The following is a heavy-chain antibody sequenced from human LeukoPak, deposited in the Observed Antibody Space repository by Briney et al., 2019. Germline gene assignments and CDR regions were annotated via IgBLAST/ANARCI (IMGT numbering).Heavy chain of an antibody. CDR2: INPNSGGT. CDR3: ARSSSPHYYDSSGYYLDAFDI. CDR1: GYTFTGYY. Sequence: ASVKVSCKASGYTFTGYYMHWVRQAPGQGLEWMGWINPNSGGTNYAQKFQGRVTMTRDTSISTAYMELSRLRSDDTAVYYCARSSSPHYYDSSGYYLDAFDIWGQGTMVTVSS. V-gene: IGHV1-2*02. D-gene: IGHD3-22*01. J-gene: IGHJ3*02.